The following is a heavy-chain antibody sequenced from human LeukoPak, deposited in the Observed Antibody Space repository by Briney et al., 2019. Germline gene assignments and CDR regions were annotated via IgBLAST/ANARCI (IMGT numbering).Heavy chain of an antibody. Sequence: ASVKVSCKASGGTFSSYAINWVLQAPGQGLEWMGRIIPIFGTANYAQKFQGRVTITTDESTSTAYMELSSLRSEDTAVYYCARELTVTPEGWFDPWGQGTLVTVSS. CDR1: GGTFSSYA. CDR3: ARELTVTPEGWFDP. J-gene: IGHJ5*02. D-gene: IGHD4-17*01. V-gene: IGHV1-69*05. CDR2: IIPIFGTA.